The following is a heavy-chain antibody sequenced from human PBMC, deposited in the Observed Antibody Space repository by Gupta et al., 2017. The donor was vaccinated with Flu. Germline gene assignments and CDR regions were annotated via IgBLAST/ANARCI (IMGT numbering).Heavy chain of an antibody. Sequence: MHWVRQAPGQGLEWMGWINPNNGGTYYAQKFQGRGTMTGDTSITTVYMELSNLRSDDTGIYYCARRGSYFDYWGQGTLVTVSS. CDR2: INPNNGGT. CDR3: ARRGSYFDY. V-gene: IGHV1-2*02. J-gene: IGHJ4*02.